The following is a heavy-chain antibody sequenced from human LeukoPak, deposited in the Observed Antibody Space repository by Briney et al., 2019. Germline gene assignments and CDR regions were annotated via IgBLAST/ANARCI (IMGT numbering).Heavy chain of an antibody. J-gene: IGHJ4*02. D-gene: IGHD3-16*02. V-gene: IGHV3-23*01. CDR2: ISGAGASR. CDR1: GFTFSSYA. CDR3: APCGRYHGEPPVVR. Sequence: GGSLPHSCRGSGFTFSSYAMNWARQAPGSGLEWVSGISGAGASRHYADSVKGRFIISRDNAETTVYLQMKSLRVEDTATYFCAPCGRYHGEPPVVRWGKGIMVTVSS.